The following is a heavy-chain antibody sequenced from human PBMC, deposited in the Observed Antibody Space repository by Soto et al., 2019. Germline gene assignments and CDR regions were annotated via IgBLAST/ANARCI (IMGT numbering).Heavy chain of an antibody. CDR2: IWYDGSNK. V-gene: IGHV3-33*01. J-gene: IGHJ6*02. CDR3: ARGRLPGNYYYYGMDV. Sequence: LRLSCAASGFTFSSYGMHWVRQAPGKGLEWVAVIWYDGSNKYYADSVKGRFTISRDNSKNTLYLQMNSLRAEDTAVYYCARGRLPGNYYYYGMDVWGQGTTVTVSS. CDR1: GFTFSSYG.